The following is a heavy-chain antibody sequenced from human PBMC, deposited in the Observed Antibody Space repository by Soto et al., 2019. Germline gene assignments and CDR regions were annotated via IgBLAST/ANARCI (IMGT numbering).Heavy chain of an antibody. V-gene: IGHV4-34*01. CDR1: GGSFSGYY. CDR3: ARGGLYDFWSGYSMDV. D-gene: IGHD3-3*01. J-gene: IGHJ6*03. Sequence: QVQLQQWGAGLLKPSETLSLTCAVYGGSFSGYYWSWIRQPPGKGLEWIGEINHSGSTNYNPSLKSRVTISVDTSKNQFSLKLSSVTAADTAVYYCARGGLYDFWSGYSMDVWDKGTTVTVSS. CDR2: INHSGST.